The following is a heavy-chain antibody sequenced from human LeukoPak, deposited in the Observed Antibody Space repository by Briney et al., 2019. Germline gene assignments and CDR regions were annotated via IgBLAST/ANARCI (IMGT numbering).Heavy chain of an antibody. CDR2: ISAYNGNT. CDR3: ARESHYYDRSGYQGRDY. V-gene: IGHV1-18*01. Sequence: ASVKVSCKASGYTFTSYGISWVRQAPGQGLEWMGWISAYNGNTNYAQKLQGRVTMTTDTSTSTAYMELRSLRSDDTAVYYCARESHYYDRSGYQGRDYWGQGTLVTVSS. CDR1: GYTFTSYG. J-gene: IGHJ4*02. D-gene: IGHD3-22*01.